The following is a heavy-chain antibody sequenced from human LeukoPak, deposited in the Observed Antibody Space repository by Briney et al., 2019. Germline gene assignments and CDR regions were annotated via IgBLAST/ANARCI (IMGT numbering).Heavy chain of an antibody. CDR2: MNPNSGNT. CDR1: GYTFTSYD. CDR3: ARRSIAARRSPKNWFDP. Sequence: ASVKVSCKASGYTFTSYDINWGRQATGQGLEWMEWMNPNSGNTGYAQKFQGRVTMTSNTSISTAYMELSSLRSEDTAVYYCARRSIAARRSPKNWFDPWGQGTLVTVSS. V-gene: IGHV1-8*01. D-gene: IGHD6-6*01. J-gene: IGHJ5*02.